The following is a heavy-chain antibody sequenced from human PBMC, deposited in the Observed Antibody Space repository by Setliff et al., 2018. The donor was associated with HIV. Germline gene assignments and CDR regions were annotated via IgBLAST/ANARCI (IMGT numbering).Heavy chain of an antibody. J-gene: IGHJ4*02. CDR3: ATAPLTTVTSGPRYYFDS. CDR2: ITPRDGRT. Sequence: GASVKVSCKASGYAFTSDHMHWVRQAPGQGLEWMGMITPRDGRTNYEQKFQGRVTMTRDTSTTTVHMQLSSLRPEDTATYYCATAPLTTVTSGPRYYFDSWGQGTLVTVSS. V-gene: IGHV1-46*01. CDR1: GYAFTSDH. D-gene: IGHD4-17*01.